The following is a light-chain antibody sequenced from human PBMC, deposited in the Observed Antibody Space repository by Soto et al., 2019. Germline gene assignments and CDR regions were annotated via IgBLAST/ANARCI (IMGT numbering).Light chain of an antibody. CDR2: AAS. J-gene: IGKJ1*01. V-gene: IGKV1-39*01. CDR1: QTISFY. Sequence: DIQMTQSPSSLSASVGDRVTITCRASQTISFYLNWYQQKPGKAPKLLIYAASNLQSGVPSRFRASGSGTEFTLTLNSLQPEDFATYYCQQAYSTPWTFGQGTKGEIK. CDR3: QQAYSTPWT.